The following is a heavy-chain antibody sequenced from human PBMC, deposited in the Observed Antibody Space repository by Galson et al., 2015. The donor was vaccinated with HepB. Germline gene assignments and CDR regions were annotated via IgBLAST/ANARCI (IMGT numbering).Heavy chain of an antibody. CDR3: ARDVGVDYYGMDV. J-gene: IGHJ6*02. CDR1: GYTFTGYY. D-gene: IGHD2-15*01. Sequence: SVKVSCKASGYTFTGYYMHWVRQAPGQGLEGMGWINPNSGGTNYAQKFQGWVTMTRDTSISTAYMELSRLRSDDTAVYYCARDVGVDYYGMDVWGQGTTVTVSS. CDR2: INPNSGGT. V-gene: IGHV1-2*04.